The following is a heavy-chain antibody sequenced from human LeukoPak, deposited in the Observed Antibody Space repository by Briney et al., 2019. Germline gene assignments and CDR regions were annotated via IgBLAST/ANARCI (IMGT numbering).Heavy chain of an antibody. J-gene: IGHJ4*02. CDR2: IDWDDDK. Sequence: SGPALVKHTQTLTLTCTFSGFSLSTSGMRVSWIRQPPGKALEWLARIDWDDDKFYSTSLKTRLTISKDTSKNQVVLTMTNMDPVDTATYYCARTSRGSGSYYLPFDYWGQGTLVTVSS. CDR1: GFSLSTSGMR. D-gene: IGHD3-10*01. CDR3: ARTSRGSGSYYLPFDY. V-gene: IGHV2-70*04.